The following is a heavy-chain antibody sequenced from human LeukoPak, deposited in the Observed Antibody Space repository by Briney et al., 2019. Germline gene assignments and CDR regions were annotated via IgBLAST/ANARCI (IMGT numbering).Heavy chain of an antibody. D-gene: IGHD6-13*01. V-gene: IGHV3-23*01. CDR1: GFTFSSYA. J-gene: IGHJ5*02. Sequence: PGGSLRLSCAASGFTFSSYAMSWVRQAPGKGLEWVSAISGSGGSTYYADSVKGRFTISRDNTKNTLYLQMNSLRAEDTAVYYCAKDPGYSSSWNFDPWGQGTLVTVSS. CDR2: ISGSGGST. CDR3: AKDPGYSSSWNFDP.